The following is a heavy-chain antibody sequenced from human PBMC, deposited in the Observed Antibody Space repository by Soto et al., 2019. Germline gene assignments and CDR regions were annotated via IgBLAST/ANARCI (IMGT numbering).Heavy chain of an antibody. CDR2: IYYSGSA. CDR3: ERYAAGGTFWDY. J-gene: IGHJ4*02. CDR1: GGSISGYY. Sequence: TVSGGSISGYYWSWIRQPPGKGLEWIGYIYYSGSANYNPSLKSRVTISVDTSKNQFSLKVTSVTAADTAVYYCERYAAGGTFWDYWGQGILVTVSS. D-gene: IGHD2-8*02. V-gene: IGHV4-59*01.